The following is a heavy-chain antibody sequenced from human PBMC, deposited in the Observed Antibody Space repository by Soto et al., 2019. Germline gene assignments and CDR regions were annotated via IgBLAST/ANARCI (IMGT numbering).Heavy chain of an antibody. V-gene: IGHV3-23*01. Sequence: EVQLLESGGGLVQPGGSLRLSRAVSGFALTAYAMTWVRQAPGKGLEWVSAISGSGGSTFYADSVKGRFTVFTDSSKNTVFLQMNSLRADDTAIYYCAKEIASAWYPLDDWGQGTLVTVSS. D-gene: IGHD6-13*01. CDR3: AKEIASAWYPLDD. CDR2: ISGSGGST. J-gene: IGHJ4*02. CDR1: GFALTAYA.